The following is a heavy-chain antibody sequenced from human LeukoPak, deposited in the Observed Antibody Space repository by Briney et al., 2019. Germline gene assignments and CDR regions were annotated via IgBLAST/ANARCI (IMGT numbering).Heavy chain of an antibody. CDR1: GYMFTDFH. V-gene: IGHV1-2*02. J-gene: IGHJ4*02. CDR3: ARGRYSNDY. CDR2: ICPSTNGT. D-gene: IGHD2-21*01. Sequence: ASVKVSCRAVGYMFTDFHVHWVRQAPGQGLEWMGWICPSTNGTKSAQKFQGRITLTRDTSISTVFMELNNLRSDDTAVYYCARGRYSNDYWGQGTLVTVSS.